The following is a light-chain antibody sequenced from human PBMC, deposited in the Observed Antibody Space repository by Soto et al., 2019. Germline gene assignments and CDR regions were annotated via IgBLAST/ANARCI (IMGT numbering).Light chain of an antibody. CDR2: GAS. Sequence: DIQMTQSPSSLSASVGDRVTITCRASQSIRSYLNWYHQKPGKTPQLLIYGASNLQSGAPSRFTGSGSGTHFTLNISSLQPEDFATYYGQQCYTTPYTVGQGTKLEIK. J-gene: IGKJ2*01. V-gene: IGKV1-39*01. CDR1: QSIRSY. CDR3: QQCYTTPYT.